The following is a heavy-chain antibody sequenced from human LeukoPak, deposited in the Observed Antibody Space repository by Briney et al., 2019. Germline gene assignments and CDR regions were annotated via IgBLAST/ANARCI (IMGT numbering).Heavy chain of an antibody. CDR3: ARLPVDAFDI. V-gene: IGHV3-9*03. CDR1: GFTFDDYA. Sequence: GGSLRLSCAASGFTFDDYAMHWVRQAPGKGLEWVSGISWDSDTIGYAHSVKGRFTISRDNAKNSLYLQMGSLRAEDMAVYYCARLPVDAFDIWGQGTMVTVSS. D-gene: IGHD3-16*01. J-gene: IGHJ3*02. CDR2: ISWDSDTI.